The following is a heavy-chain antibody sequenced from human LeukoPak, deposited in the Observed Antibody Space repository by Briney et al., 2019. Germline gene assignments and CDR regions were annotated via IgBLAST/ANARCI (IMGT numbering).Heavy chain of an antibody. V-gene: IGHV4-61*02. CDR2: IYTSGST. D-gene: IGHD5-18*01. CDR1: GGSISSGSYY. J-gene: IGHJ6*03. Sequence: SQTLSLTCTVSGGSISSGSYYWSWIRQPAGKGLEWIGRIYTSGSTNYNPSLKSRVTISVDTSKNQFSLMLSSVTAADTAVYYCTRGWIQLEYYYYYYMDVWGKGTTVTVSS. CDR3: TRGWIQLEYYYYYYMDV.